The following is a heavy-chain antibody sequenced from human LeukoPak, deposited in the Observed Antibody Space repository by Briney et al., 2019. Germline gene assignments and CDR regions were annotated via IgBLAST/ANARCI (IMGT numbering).Heavy chain of an antibody. CDR3: AKVGYFGIYFDY. CDR2: ISGSGGST. V-gene: IGHV3-23*01. CDR1: GFTFSSYA. J-gene: IGHJ4*02. Sequence: PGGSLRLSCAASGFTFSSYAMSWVRQAPGKGLEWVSAISGSGGSTYYADSVKGRFTISRDSSKNTLYLQMNSLRAEDTAVYYCAKVGYFGIYFDYWGQGTLVTVSS. D-gene: IGHD1-26*01.